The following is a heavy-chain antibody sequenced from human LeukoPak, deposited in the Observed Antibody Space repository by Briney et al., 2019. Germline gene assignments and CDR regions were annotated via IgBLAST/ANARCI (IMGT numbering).Heavy chain of an antibody. V-gene: IGHV4-4*08. J-gene: IGHJ4*02. CDR3: TREEGGTTVDY. CDR2: IYNSGST. CDR1: GGSISNYY. D-gene: IGHD1-1*01. Sequence: PSETLSLTCTVSGGSISNYYWSWIRQPPGKGLEWIGYIYNSGSTNYNPSLKSRLTISIDPSKNQFSLKLSSVTAADTAAYYCTREEGGTTVDYWGQGTLVTVSS.